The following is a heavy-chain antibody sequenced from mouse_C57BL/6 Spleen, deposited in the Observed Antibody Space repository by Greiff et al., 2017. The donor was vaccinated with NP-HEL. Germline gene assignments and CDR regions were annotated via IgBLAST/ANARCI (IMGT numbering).Heavy chain of an antibody. CDR2: IYPGSGNT. J-gene: IGHJ1*03. V-gene: IGHV1-76*01. D-gene: IGHD1-1*01. CDR3: ARGTYGSSGGYFDV. CDR1: GYTFTDYY. Sequence: QVQLQQSGAELVRPGASVKLSCKASGYTFTDYYINWVKQRPGQGLEWIARIYPGSGNTYYNEKFKGKATLTAEKSSSTAYMQLSSLTSEDSAVYFCARGTYGSSGGYFDVWGTGTTVTVSS.